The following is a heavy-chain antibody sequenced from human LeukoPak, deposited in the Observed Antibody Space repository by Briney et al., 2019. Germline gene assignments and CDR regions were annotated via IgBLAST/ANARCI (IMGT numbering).Heavy chain of an antibody. Sequence: SVKVSCKASGYTFTSYDINWVRQAPGQGLEWMGRIIPILGIANYAQKFQGRVTITADKSTSTAYMELSSLRSEDTTVYYCAREDIVVVVAANWFDPWGQGTLVTVSS. CDR1: GYTFTSYD. CDR3: AREDIVVVVAANWFDP. CDR2: IIPILGIA. D-gene: IGHD2-15*01. J-gene: IGHJ5*02. V-gene: IGHV1-69*04.